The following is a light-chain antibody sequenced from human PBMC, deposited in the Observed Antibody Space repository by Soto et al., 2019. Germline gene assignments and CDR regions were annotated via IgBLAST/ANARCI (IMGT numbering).Light chain of an antibody. CDR3: QQYYNTPLT. V-gene: IGKV4-1*01. CDR2: WAS. Sequence: DIVMTQSPDSLAVSLGEMVTINCKSIHIFLYSSNNKNYLAWYQQKPGQPPKLLIYWASTRESGVPDRFSGSGSGTDFTLTISSLQAEDVAVYYCQQYYNTPLTFGQGTKVDIK. J-gene: IGKJ4*01. CDR1: HIFLYSSNNKNY.